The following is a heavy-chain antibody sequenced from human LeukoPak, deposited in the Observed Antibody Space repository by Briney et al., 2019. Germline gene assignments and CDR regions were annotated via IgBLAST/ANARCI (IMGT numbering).Heavy chain of an antibody. J-gene: IGHJ4*02. V-gene: IGHV4-34*01. CDR2: INHSGST. D-gene: IGHD3-9*01. CDR3: ARDDKWTTQTFDY. Sequence: SETLSLTCAVYGGSFSGYYWSWIRQPPGKGLEWIGEINHSGSTNYSPSLKSRVTISVDTSKNQFSLKLSSVTAADTAVYYCARDDKWTTQTFDYWGQGTLVTVSS. CDR1: GGSFSGYY.